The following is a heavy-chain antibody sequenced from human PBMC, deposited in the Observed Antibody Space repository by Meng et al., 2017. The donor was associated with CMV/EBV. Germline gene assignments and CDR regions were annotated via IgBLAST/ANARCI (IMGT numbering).Heavy chain of an antibody. Sequence: IHWVRQDHGQRLEWMGWINAGKGDTNSSQKFQGRLTITRDSSASTVYMELSSVRFEDTAMYYCARTRTYCASTSCYTGGYYFDYWGQGTLVTVSS. V-gene: IGHV1-3*01. CDR3: ARTRTYCASTSCYTGGYYFDY. J-gene: IGHJ4*02. D-gene: IGHD2-2*02. CDR2: INAGKGDT.